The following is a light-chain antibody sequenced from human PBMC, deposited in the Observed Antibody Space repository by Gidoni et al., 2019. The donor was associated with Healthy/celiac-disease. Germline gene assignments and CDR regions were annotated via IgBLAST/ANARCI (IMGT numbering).Light chain of an antibody. CDR2: AAS. CDR3: QQRYSTPWT. V-gene: IGKV1-39*01. J-gene: IGKJ1*01. CDR1: QSISSY. Sequence: DIQMPQSPSSLSASVGDRVTITCRASQSISSYLNWYQQKPGKAPKLLIYAASSLQSGVPSRFSGSGSGTDVTLTISSLQHEDVATYYCQQRYSTPWTFGQGTKVEIK.